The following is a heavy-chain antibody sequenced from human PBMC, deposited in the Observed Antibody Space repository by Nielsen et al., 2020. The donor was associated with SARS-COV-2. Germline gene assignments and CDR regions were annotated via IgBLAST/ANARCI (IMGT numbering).Heavy chain of an antibody. CDR2: IYPGDSDT. J-gene: IGHJ5*02. CDR1: GYSFTSYW. Sequence: GGSLRLSCKGSGYSFTSYWIGWVRQMPGKGLEWMGIIYPGDSDTRYSPSFQGQVTISADKSISTAYLQWSSLKASDTAMYYCARSDYGSGSYSPRWFDPWGQGTLVTVSS. CDR3: ARSDYGSGSYSPRWFDP. V-gene: IGHV5-51*01. D-gene: IGHD3-10*01.